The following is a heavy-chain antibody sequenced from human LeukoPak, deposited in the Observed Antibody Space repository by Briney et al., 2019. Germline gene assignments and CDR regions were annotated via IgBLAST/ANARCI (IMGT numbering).Heavy chain of an antibody. J-gene: IGHJ6*03. CDR3: ARHVCPDIVVEQEYYYYYMDV. D-gene: IGHD2-2*01. Sequence: VRQPPGPGREWFGGIYYSGSTYYNPSLQSRVTISVDTSTHQLSITLRSVTAAAPAVYYCARHVCPDIVVEQEYYYYYMDVCGKGTTVTVSS. V-gene: IGHV4-39*01. CDR2: IYYSGST.